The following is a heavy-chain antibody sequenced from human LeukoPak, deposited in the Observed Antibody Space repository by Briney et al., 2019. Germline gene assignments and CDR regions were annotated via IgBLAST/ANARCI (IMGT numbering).Heavy chain of an antibody. D-gene: IGHD2-15*01. CDR1: GGSISSSSYY. J-gene: IGHJ5*02. CDR3: ARARDIVVVVAANPVRVRMNWFDP. V-gene: IGHV4-39*07. Sequence: SETLSLTCTVSGGSISSSSYYWGWIRQPPGKGLEWIGSIYYSGSTYYNPSLKSRVTISVDTSKNQFSLKLSSVTAADTAVYYCARARDIVVVVAANPVRVRMNWFDPWGQGTLVTVSS. CDR2: IYYSGST.